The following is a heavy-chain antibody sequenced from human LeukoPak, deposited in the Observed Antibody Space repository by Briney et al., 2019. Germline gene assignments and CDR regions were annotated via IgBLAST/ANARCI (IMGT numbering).Heavy chain of an antibody. CDR2: IYHSGST. Sequence: SETLSLTCTVSGSSIRSNYYWGWIRQPPGKGLEWIGSIYHSGSTYYNPSLKSRVTMSLDTSKNQFSLNLSSVTAADTAVYYCARDRCSGGSCYAWDFDYWGQGTLVTVSS. J-gene: IGHJ4*02. CDR3: ARDRCSGGSCYAWDFDY. CDR1: GSSIRSNYY. D-gene: IGHD2-15*01. V-gene: IGHV4-38-2*02.